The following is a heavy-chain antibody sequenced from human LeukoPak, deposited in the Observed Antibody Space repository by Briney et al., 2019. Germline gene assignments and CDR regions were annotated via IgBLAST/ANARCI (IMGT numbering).Heavy chain of an antibody. D-gene: IGHD3-10*02. Sequence: GGSLRLSCAASGFTFSSYAMSWVRQAPGKGLEWVSAISGSGGSTYYADSVKGRFTISRDSSKNTLYLQMNSLRAEDTAVYYCAGEAKFGETYGMDVWGQGTTVTVSS. CDR1: GFTFSSYA. J-gene: IGHJ6*02. V-gene: IGHV3-23*01. CDR2: ISGSGGST. CDR3: AGEAKFGETYGMDV.